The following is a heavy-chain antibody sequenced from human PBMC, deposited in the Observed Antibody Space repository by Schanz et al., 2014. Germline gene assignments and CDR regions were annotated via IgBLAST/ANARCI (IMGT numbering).Heavy chain of an antibody. CDR1: GFTFSDSW. D-gene: IGHD3-9*01. J-gene: IGHJ4*02. V-gene: IGHV3-74*03. Sequence: VQLVESGGGVVQPGRSLKLSCAASGFTFSDSWMHWVRQAPGKGLVWVSRINSDDTTKTYADSVKGRFTISRDNSKNTLYLQMSSLRVEDTAVFYCARSSFDWTHFDNWGQGTLVTVSS. CDR3: ARSSFDWTHFDN. CDR2: INSDDTTK.